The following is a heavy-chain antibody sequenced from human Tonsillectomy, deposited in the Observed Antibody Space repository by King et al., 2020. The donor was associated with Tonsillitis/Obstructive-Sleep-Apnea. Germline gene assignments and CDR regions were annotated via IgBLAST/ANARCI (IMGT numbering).Heavy chain of an antibody. CDR3: ARPRYGPHDAFDI. D-gene: IGHD3-9*01. CDR2: IYPGDSDT. CDR1: GSSSASHW. Sequence: QLVQSGAEVKKPGESLKISCKGSGSSSASHWIAWVRQMPGKGLEWMGIIYPGDSDTRYSPSFEGQVTISADKSITTAYLQWSSLKASDTAMYYCARPRYGPHDAFDIWGQGTMVTVSS. V-gene: IGHV5-51*01. J-gene: IGHJ3*02.